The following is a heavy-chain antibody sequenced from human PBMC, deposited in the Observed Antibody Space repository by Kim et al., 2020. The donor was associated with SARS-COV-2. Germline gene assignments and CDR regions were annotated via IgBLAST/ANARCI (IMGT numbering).Heavy chain of an antibody. D-gene: IGHD6-13*01. Sequence: GGSLRLSCAASGFTFSSYSMNWVRQAPGKGLEWVSSISSSSSYIYYADSVKGRFTISRDNAKNSLYLQMNSLRAEDTAVYYCARDLFSSHAKGDYWGQGTLVTVSS. CDR2: ISSSSSYI. CDR3: ARDLFSSHAKGDY. CDR1: GFTFSSYS. J-gene: IGHJ4*02. V-gene: IGHV3-21*01.